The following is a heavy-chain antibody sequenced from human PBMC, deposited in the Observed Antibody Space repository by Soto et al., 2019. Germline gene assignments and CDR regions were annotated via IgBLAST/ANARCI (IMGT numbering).Heavy chain of an antibody. CDR1: GGSISSGDYYWSWISGDYY. D-gene: IGHD2-8*02. Sequence: QVQLQESGPGLVKPSQTLSLTCTVSGGSISSGDYYWSWISGDYYWSWIRQPPGKGLEWIGYASYSGSTSYNPSLKSPVTISVDTSKNHFSLKLSSVTAADTAIYYCARDRGTGDVNFDYWGQGALVTVSS. V-gene: IGHV4-30-4*01. CDR3: ARDRGTGDVNFDY. J-gene: IGHJ4*02. CDR2: ASYSGST.